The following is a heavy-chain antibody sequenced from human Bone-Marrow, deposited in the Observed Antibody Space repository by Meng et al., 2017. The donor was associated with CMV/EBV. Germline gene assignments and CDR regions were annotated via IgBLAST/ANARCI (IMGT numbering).Heavy chain of an antibody. V-gene: IGHV4-59*01. Sequence: SETLSLTCTVSGGSISSYYWSWIRQPPGKGLEWIGYIYYSGSTNYNPSLKSRVTISVDTSKNQFSLKLSSVTAADTAVYYCARGDDFWSGYLSSLALDYWGQGTLVTGSS. J-gene: IGHJ4*02. CDR1: GGSISSYY. CDR3: ARGDDFWSGYLSSLALDY. D-gene: IGHD3-3*01. CDR2: IYYSGST.